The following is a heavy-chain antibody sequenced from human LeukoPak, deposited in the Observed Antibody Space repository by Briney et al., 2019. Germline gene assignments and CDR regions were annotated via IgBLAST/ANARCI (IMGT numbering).Heavy chain of an antibody. CDR1: GGSISSSSYY. CDR3: ARGVYPRRWLQGRGSIYYYMDV. J-gene: IGHJ6*03. D-gene: IGHD5-24*01. V-gene: IGHV4-39*07. CDR2: IYYSGST. Sequence: SETLSLTCTVSGGSISSSSYYWGWIRQPPGTGLEWIGSIYYSGSTNYNPSLKSRVTISVDTSKNQFSLKLSSVTAADTAVYYCARGVYPRRWLQGRGSIYYYMDVWGKGTTVTVSS.